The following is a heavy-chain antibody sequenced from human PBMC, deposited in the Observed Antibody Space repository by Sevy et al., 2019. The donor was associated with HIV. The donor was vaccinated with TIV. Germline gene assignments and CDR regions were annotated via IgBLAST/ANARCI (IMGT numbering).Heavy chain of an antibody. CDR1: GYTLTKLS. CDR2: FDPEDGER. V-gene: IGHV1-24*01. Sequence: GASVKVSCKVSGYTLTKLSMHWVRQAPGKGLEWMGSFDPEDGERIYAQNFQGRVTMSEDTSTDTAYMDLSSLRSDDTAVYYCARGGGLSPHHWLDPWGQGTLVTVSS. CDR3: ARGGGLSPHHWLDP. D-gene: IGHD3-16*01. J-gene: IGHJ5*02.